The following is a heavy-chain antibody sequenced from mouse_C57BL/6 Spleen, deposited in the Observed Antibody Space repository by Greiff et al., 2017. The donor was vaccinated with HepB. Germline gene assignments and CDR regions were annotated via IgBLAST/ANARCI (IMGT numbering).Heavy chain of an antibody. CDR1: GFTFSSYG. D-gene: IGHD2-5*01. V-gene: IGHV5-6*01. J-gene: IGHJ2*01. Sequence: EVKLMESGGDLVKPGGSLKLSCAASGFTFSSYGMSWVRQTPDKRLEWVATISSGGRYTDYPDSVKGRFTISRDNAKNTLYLQMSSLKSEDTAMYYCARLYSNYGLDYWGQGTTLTVSS. CDR2: ISSGGRYT. CDR3: ARLYSNYGLDY.